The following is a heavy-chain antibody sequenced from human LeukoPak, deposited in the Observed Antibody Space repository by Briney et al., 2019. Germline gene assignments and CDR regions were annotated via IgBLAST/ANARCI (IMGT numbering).Heavy chain of an antibody. Sequence: PGGSLRLSCAASGFTFINYAMNWVRQAPGKGLEWVSALSFSGLTTYYADSVRCRFTISRDNSKSTLYLQMNSLRAEDTALYYCARPTSGWYAGGFDYWGQGILVTVSS. CDR1: GFTFINYA. V-gene: IGHV3-23*01. J-gene: IGHJ4*02. CDR3: ARPTSGWYAGGFDY. CDR2: LSFSGLTT. D-gene: IGHD6-19*01.